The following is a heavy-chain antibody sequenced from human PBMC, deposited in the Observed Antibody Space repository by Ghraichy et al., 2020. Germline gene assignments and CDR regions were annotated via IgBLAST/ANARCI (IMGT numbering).Heavy chain of an antibody. Sequence: SETLSLTCTVSDASISSPGSFRGWIRQPPGKGLEWIGTIYYSGSTFYTPSLKSRVTISLDTSKNQFSLRLGSVTAADTAVYFCARGPNWNRPAGWFDPWGQGTLVTVSS. CDR1: DASISSPGSF. V-gene: IGHV4-39*01. J-gene: IGHJ5*02. CDR2: IYYSGST. D-gene: IGHD1-20*01. CDR3: ARGPNWNRPAGWFDP.